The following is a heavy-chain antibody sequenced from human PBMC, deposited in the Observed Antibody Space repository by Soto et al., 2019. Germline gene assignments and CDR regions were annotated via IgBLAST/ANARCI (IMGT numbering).Heavy chain of an antibody. V-gene: IGHV5-51*01. Sequence: EVQLVQSGAEVKKPGESLKISCKGSGYSFTSYWIGWVRQMPGKGLEWMGIIYPGDSDTRDSPSFQCQVTISADKSISTADLQLSSLKASDTARYYRAGHVGYYDSSEDYWGQGTLVTVSS. CDR1: GYSFTSYW. D-gene: IGHD3-22*01. J-gene: IGHJ4*02. CDR2: IYPGDSDT. CDR3: AGHVGYYDSSEDY.